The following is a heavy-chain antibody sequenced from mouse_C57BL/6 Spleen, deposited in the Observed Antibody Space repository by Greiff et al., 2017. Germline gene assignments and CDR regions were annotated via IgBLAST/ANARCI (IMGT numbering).Heavy chain of an antibody. V-gene: IGHV5-4*01. CDR3: ARDKGYGRAMDY. D-gene: IGHD3-1*01. Sequence: EVQLVESGGGLVKPGGSLKLSCAASGFTFSSYAMSWVRQTPEKRLEWVATISDGGSYTYYPDNVKGRFTISRDHAKNNLYLQMSHLKSEDTAMYYCARDKGYGRAMDYWGQGTSVTVSS. CDR2: ISDGGSYT. CDR1: GFTFSSYA. J-gene: IGHJ4*01.